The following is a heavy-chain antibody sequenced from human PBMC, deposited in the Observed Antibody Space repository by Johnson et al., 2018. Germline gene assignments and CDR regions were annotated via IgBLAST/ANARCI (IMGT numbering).Heavy chain of an antibody. D-gene: IGHD3-22*01. CDR2: ISYDGSNK. J-gene: IGHJ1*01. Sequence: QEQLQEAGGGVVQAGRSLRLCCATSGFSFSFYGMHWVRQAPGKGLEWVAVISYDGSNKYYGDSVKGRFTISRDNSKNTLYLQMNSLRAEDTAVYYCAKDREYDSSTYYSEYFQHWGQGTLVTVSS. CDR1: GFSFSFYG. CDR3: AKDREYDSSTYYSEYFQH. V-gene: IGHV3-33*05.